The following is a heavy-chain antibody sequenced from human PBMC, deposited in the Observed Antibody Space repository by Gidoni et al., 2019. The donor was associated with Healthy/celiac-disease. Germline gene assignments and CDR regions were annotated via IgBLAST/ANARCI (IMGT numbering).Heavy chain of an antibody. V-gene: IGHV3-23*01. Sequence: EVQLLESGGGLVQPGGSLRLSCAASGFTFSSYAMSWVRQAPGKGLEWVSAISGSGGSKYYADSVKGRFTISRDNSKNTLYLQMNSLRAEDTAVYYCARETYYYDSSGYYWYDYWGQGTLVTVSS. CDR1: GFTFSSYA. J-gene: IGHJ4*02. CDR3: ARETYYYDSSGYYWYDY. D-gene: IGHD3-22*01. CDR2: ISGSGGSK.